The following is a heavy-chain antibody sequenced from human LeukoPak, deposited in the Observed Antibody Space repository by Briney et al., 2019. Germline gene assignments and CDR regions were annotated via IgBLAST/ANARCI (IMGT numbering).Heavy chain of an antibody. J-gene: IGHJ4*02. CDR2: IRGGGPET. Sequence: PGGSLRLSCVASGFSLNIYDMSWFRQAPGKGLEWVSGIRGGGPETYYADSVKGRFSISRDNSKNTLFLQTNGLRAEDSAIYYCVRGIRAPDFWGQGTLVTVSS. CDR3: VRGIRAPDF. V-gene: IGHV3-23*01. CDR1: GFSLNIYD.